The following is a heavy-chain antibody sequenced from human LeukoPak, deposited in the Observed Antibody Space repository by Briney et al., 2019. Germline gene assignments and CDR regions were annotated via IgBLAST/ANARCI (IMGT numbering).Heavy chain of an antibody. V-gene: IGHV1-69*05. J-gene: IGHJ4*02. D-gene: IGHD4-17*01. Sequence: ASVTVSCKASGGTFSSYAISWVRQAPGQGLEWMGRIIPIFGTANYAQKFQGRVTITTDESTSTAYMELSSLRSEDTAVYYCARNGEDELPIDYWGQGTLVTVSS. CDR2: IIPIFGTA. CDR3: ARNGEDELPIDY. CDR1: GGTFSSYA.